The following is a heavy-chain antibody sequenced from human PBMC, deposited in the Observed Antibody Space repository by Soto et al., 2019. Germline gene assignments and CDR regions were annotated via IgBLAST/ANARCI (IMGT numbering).Heavy chain of an antibody. CDR2: ISYDGSNK. J-gene: IGHJ6*02. CDR1: GFTFSSYG. Sequence: GGSLRLSCAASGFTFSSYGMHWVRQAPGKGLEWVAVISYDGSNKYYADSVKGRFTISRDNSKNTLYLQMNSLRAEDTAVYYCAKKWERFLEWLPTYYGMDVWGQGTTVTV. V-gene: IGHV3-30*18. D-gene: IGHD3-3*01. CDR3: AKKWERFLEWLPTYYGMDV.